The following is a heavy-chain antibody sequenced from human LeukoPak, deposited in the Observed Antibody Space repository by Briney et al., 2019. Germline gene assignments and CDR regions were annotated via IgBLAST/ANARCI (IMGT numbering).Heavy chain of an antibody. D-gene: IGHD3-10*01. J-gene: IGHJ5*02. CDR2: INPNSGGT. CDR3: ARGRGIRGVVAHWWFDP. Sequence: ASVKVSCKASGYTFTGYYMHWVRQAPGQGLEWMGWINPNSGGTNYAQKFQGWVTMTRDTSISTAYMELSRLRSDDTAVYYCARGRGIRGVVAHWWFDPWGQGTLVTVSS. CDR1: GYTFTGYY. V-gene: IGHV1-2*04.